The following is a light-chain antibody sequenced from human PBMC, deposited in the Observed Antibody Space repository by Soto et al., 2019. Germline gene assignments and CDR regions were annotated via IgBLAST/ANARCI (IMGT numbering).Light chain of an antibody. Sequence: EILLTQSPGTLSLSPGQRATLSCKASQSVSSNNLAWYQQRPGQAPRVVIYGASTRATGIPARFSGSGSGTDFTLTISRLEPEDFAVYYCQQYGRSPFTFGPGTKVDI. CDR2: GAS. CDR1: QSVSSNN. J-gene: IGKJ3*01. V-gene: IGKV3-20*01. CDR3: QQYGRSPFT.